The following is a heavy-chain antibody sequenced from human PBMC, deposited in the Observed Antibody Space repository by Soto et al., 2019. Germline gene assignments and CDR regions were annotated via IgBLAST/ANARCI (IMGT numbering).Heavy chain of an antibody. CDR3: ARDKVVTPLSIPYYYYYGMDV. D-gene: IGHD2-21*02. CDR2: IIPIFGTA. J-gene: IGHJ6*02. Sequence: QVQLVQSGAEVRKPGSSVKVSCKASGGTFSRHAISWVRQAPGQGLEWMGGIIPIFGTANHAQKFQGRVTIIADESTSTVYMELSSLRSEDTAMYYCARDKVVTPLSIPYYYYYGMDVWGQGTTVTVSS. V-gene: IGHV1-69*01. CDR1: GGTFSRHA.